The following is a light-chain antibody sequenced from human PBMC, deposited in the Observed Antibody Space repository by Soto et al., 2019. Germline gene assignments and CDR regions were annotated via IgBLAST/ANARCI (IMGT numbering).Light chain of an antibody. J-gene: IGKJ1*01. V-gene: IGKV3-20*01. CDR3: LHYGNSRT. Sequence: EIVLTQSPGTLSLSPGERATLSCRASQTVSNNYLAWYQQKPGQTPRLLFYGASSRATGIPARFSGSGSGTDFTLTISRLEPGDVAVYYCLHYGNSRTFGQGTKVEIK. CDR2: GAS. CDR1: QTVSNNY.